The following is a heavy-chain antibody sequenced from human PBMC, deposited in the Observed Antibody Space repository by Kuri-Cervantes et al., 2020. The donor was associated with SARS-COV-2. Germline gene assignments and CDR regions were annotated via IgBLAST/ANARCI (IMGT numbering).Heavy chain of an antibody. CDR1: GGTFSSYA. V-gene: IGHV1-69*05. J-gene: IGHJ4*02. CDR3: ATYSSSSWHFDY. D-gene: IGHD6-6*01. Sequence: SVKVSCKASGGTFSSYAISWVRQAPGQGLEWMGRIIPIFGTANYAQKFQGRVTITTDESTSTAYMELSSLRSEDTAVYYCATYSSSSWHFDYWGQGTLVTVSS. CDR2: IIPIFGTA.